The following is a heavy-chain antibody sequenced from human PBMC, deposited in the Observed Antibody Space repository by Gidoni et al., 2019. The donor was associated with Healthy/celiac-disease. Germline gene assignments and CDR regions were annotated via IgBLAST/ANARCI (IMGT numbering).Heavy chain of an antibody. CDR3: VKDRARYDILTGSVDY. D-gene: IGHD3-9*01. V-gene: IGHV3-64D*06. CDR2: ISSNGGST. CDR1: GFTFRRSA. Sequence: EVQLVESGGGLVQPGGSLSLSCSASGFTFRRSAMHWVRQAPGKGLEYVSAISSNGGSTYYADTVKGRFTISRDNSKNTLYLQRSSLRAEDTAVYYCVKDRARYDILTGSVDYWGQGTLVTVSS. J-gene: IGHJ4*02.